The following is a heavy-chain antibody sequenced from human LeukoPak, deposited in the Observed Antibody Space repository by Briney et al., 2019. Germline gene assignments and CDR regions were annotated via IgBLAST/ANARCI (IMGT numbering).Heavy chain of an antibody. V-gene: IGHV3-48*01. Sequence: PGGSLRLSCAASGFTFSSYSMNWVRQAPGKGLEWVSYISSSSSTRYYADSVKGRFTISRDNAKNSLYLQMNSLRAEDTAVYYCAKDRLMITFGGVIAYFDYWGQGTLVTVSS. CDR3: AKDRLMITFGGVIAYFDY. J-gene: IGHJ4*02. CDR1: GFTFSSYS. CDR2: ISSSSSTR. D-gene: IGHD3-16*02.